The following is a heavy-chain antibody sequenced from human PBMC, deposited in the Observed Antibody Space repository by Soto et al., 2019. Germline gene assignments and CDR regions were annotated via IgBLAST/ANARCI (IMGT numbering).Heavy chain of an antibody. CDR3: AKDRLAGGFDY. Sequence: PGESLKISCAASGFTFSNYAMSWVRQAPGKGLEWVSLVSATAGTTYYTDSVKGRFTISRDNSRNTVYLQMNSLRADDTAVYYCAKDRLAGGFDYWGKGTLVTVSS. CDR2: VSATAGTT. CDR1: GFTFSNYA. J-gene: IGHJ4*02. D-gene: IGHD3-16*01. V-gene: IGHV3-23*01.